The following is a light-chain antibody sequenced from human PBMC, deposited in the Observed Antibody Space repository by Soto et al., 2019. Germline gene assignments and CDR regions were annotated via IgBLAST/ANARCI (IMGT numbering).Light chain of an antibody. Sequence: ELGMTQSPATLSVSTGERATLSCRALQSVSSNLAWYQQKPGQAPRLLIYGESTRATGIPARFSGSRSGTECTLTISSLQSEDFAVYYCQQYNNWPPYNFGQGTKLEIK. CDR3: QQYNNWPPYN. CDR2: GES. J-gene: IGKJ2*01. CDR1: QSVSSN. V-gene: IGKV3-15*01.